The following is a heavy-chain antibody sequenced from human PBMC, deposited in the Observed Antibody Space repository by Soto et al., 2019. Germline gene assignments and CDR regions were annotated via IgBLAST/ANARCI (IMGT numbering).Heavy chain of an antibody. V-gene: IGHV3-23*01. CDR2: ISGSGGST. Sequence: GGSLRLSCAASGFTFSSYAMSWVRQAPGKGLEWVSAISGSGGSTYYADSVKGRFTIARDNSKNTLYLQMNSLRAEDTAVYYCAKSPNFYCSSPNCYKYYFDHWGQGTRVTVS. J-gene: IGHJ4*02. CDR3: AKSPNFYCSSPNCYKYYFDH. CDR1: GFTFSSYA. D-gene: IGHD2-2*02.